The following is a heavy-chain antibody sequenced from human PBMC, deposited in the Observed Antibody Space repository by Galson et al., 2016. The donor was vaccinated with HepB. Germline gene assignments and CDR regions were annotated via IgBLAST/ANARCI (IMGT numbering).Heavy chain of an antibody. CDR3: ARPGSGGDHASVDI. Sequence: TLSLTCTVSGGFVDSGGYYWSWIRQDLGTGLEWLGYISYSGSKYYNPSVQRRVTVSLDTSKNQLSLNLRSVTAADTAVDFCARPGSGGDHASVDIWGQGILVTVSS. J-gene: IGHJ3*02. V-gene: IGHV4-31*03. D-gene: IGHD2-21*02. CDR1: GGFVDSGGYY. CDR2: ISYSGSK.